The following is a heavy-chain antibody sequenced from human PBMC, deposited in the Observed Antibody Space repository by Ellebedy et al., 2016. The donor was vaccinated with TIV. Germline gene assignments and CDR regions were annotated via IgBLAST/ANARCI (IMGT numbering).Heavy chain of an antibody. CDR1: GDSVSSNSAA. V-gene: IGHV6-1*01. CDR3: AREGPGYDY. CDR2: TYFRSKWYH. J-gene: IGHJ4*02. Sequence: SQTLSLTCXISGDSVSSNSAAWNWIRQSPSRGLEWLGRTYFRSKWYHDYAVSVKGRLSISPDTSKNQLSLQLNSLTPEDTAVYYCAREGPGYDYWGQGTLVTVSS. D-gene: IGHD3-9*01.